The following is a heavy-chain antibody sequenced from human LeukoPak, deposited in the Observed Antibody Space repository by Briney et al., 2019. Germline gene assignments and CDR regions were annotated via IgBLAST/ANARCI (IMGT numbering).Heavy chain of an antibody. J-gene: IGHJ6*03. V-gene: IGHV4-59*01. D-gene: IGHD2-15*01. CDR3: ARSVEGYCSGGSCYSYYYYMDV. Sequence: SETLSLTCTVSGASISSDYWSWIRQPPGKGLEWIGFIYNSGNTDYNPSLKSRVTMSVDTSKNQFSLKLSSVTAADTAVYYCARSVEGYCSGGSCYSYYYYMDVWGKGTTVTVSS. CDR2: IYNSGNT. CDR1: GASISSDY.